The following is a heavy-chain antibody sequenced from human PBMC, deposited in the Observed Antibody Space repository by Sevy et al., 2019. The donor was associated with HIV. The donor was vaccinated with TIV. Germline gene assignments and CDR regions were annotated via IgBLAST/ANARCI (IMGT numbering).Heavy chain of an antibody. V-gene: IGHV3-30*02. D-gene: IGHD6-13*01. J-gene: IGHJ4*02. CDR3: AKDGAEAYGGGSRGGLDY. CDR2: IRYDGSNK. CDR1: GFTFSSYG. Sequence: GGSLRLSCAASGFTFSSYGMHWVRQAPGKGLEWVAFIRYDGSNKDYADFVKGRFTISRDNSKNTLYLQMNSLRAEDTAVYYCAKDGAEAYGGGSRGGLDYWGQGTLVTVSS.